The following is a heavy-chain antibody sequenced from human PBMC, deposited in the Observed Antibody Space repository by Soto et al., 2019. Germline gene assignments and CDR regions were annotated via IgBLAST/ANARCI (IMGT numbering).Heavy chain of an antibody. V-gene: IGHV4-39*01. CDR2: IHYTGTP. CDR3: ARKSRWSAMYYFDY. Sequence: QLLLQESGPGLVRPSDTLSLTCTVSGGSLNSPSYYWGWIRQPPGKGLDWIASIHYTGTPYYKSTLTTRLTISSDTPRTQFSLPLTSVTAAATAIYYCARKSRWSAMYYFDYWGQGALVTVPS. CDR1: GGSLNSPSYY. J-gene: IGHJ4*02. D-gene: IGHD3-16*01.